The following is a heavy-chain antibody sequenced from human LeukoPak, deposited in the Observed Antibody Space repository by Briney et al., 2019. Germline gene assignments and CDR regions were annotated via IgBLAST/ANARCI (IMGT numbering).Heavy chain of an antibody. V-gene: IGHV1-24*01. CDR2: FDPEDGET. CDR1: GYTLTELS. Sequence: ASVKVSCKVSGYTLTELSMHWVRQAPGKGLEWMGGFDPEDGETIYAQKFQGRVTMTEDTSTDTAYMELSSLRSEDTAVYYCATDRYYYDSSGYQGTGMDVWGQGTTVTVSS. D-gene: IGHD3-22*01. J-gene: IGHJ6*02. CDR3: ATDRYYYDSSGYQGTGMDV.